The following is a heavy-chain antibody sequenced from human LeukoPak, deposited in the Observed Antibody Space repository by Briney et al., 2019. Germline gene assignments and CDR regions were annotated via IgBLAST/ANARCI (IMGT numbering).Heavy chain of an antibody. D-gene: IGHD4-17*01. Sequence: PSGTLSLTCTVSGGSISSYYWSWIRQPPGKGLEWIGYIYYSGSTNYNPSLKSRVTISVDTSKNQFSLKLSSVTAADTAVYYCARGLRTTVTTVFDYWGQGTLVTVSS. CDR3: ARGLRTTVTTVFDY. CDR1: GGSISSYY. V-gene: IGHV4-59*12. CDR2: IYYSGST. J-gene: IGHJ4*02.